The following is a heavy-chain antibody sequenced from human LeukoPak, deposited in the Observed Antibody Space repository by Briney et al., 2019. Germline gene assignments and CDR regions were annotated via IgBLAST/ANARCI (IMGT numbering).Heavy chain of an antibody. CDR2: IYYSGST. V-gene: IGHV4-39*01. D-gene: IGHD1-26*01. CDR1: GGSISSSSYY. CDR3: ASNRWGATSPFDY. J-gene: IGHJ4*02. Sequence: KPSETLSLTCTVSGGSISSSSYYWGWIRRPPGKGLEWIGSIYYSGSTYYNPSLKSRVTISVDTSKNQFSLKLSSVTAADTAVYYCASNRWGATSPFDYWGQGTLVTVSS.